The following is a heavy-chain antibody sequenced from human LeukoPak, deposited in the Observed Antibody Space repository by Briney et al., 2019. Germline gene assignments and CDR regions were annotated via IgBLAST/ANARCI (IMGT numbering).Heavy chain of an antibody. D-gene: IGHD1-26*01. J-gene: IGHJ4*02. CDR3: VKGINSGTYYYFDF. V-gene: IGHV3-23*01. CDR1: GFSSSSYA. Sequence: SGGSLRLSCAASGFSSSSYATNWVRQAPGKGLEWLSSIRGNGADTYYPDSVKGRFTISRDNSKYTLYLQMNSLRADDTAVYYCVKGINSGTYYYFDFWGQGTLVTVSS. CDR2: IRGNGADT.